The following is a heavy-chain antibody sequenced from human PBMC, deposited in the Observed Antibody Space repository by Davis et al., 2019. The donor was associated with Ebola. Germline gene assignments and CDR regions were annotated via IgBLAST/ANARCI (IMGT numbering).Heavy chain of an antibody. D-gene: IGHD4-23*01. CDR1: GFTFSSYS. J-gene: IGHJ4*02. CDR2: ISSSSSYI. Sequence: GESLKISCAASGFTFSSYSMNWVRQAPGKGLEWVSSISSSSSYIYYADSVKGRFTISRDNAKNSLYLQMNSLRAEDTAVYYCARVADYGGNLFDYWGQGTLVTVSS. CDR3: ARVADYGGNLFDY. V-gene: IGHV3-21*04.